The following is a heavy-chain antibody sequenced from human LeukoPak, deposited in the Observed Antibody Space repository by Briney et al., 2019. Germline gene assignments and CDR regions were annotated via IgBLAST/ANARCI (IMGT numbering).Heavy chain of an antibody. Sequence: KGGESLKISCQGSGYSFTSYWIGWVRPLPGKGLEWMGIIYPGDSDTRYSPSFQGQVTISADKSISTAYLQWSSLKASDTAMYYCARQGLYSSGWYGYWGQGTLVTVSS. J-gene: IGHJ4*02. CDR1: GYSFTSYW. V-gene: IGHV5-51*01. D-gene: IGHD6-19*01. CDR2: IYPGDSDT. CDR3: ARQGLYSSGWYGY.